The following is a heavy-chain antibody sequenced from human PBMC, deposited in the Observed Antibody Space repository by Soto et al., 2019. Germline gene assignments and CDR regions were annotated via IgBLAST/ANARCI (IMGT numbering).Heavy chain of an antibody. V-gene: IGHV1-69*06. J-gene: IGHJ6*01. D-gene: IGHD2-8*01. CDR3: AREGGCPSGVCYPHYCMDV. CDR2: IIPIFGTA. Sequence: QVQLVQSGAEVKKPGSSVKVSCKASGGTFSSYAISWVRQAPGQGLEWMGGIIPIFGTANYAQTFQGRVTIPADNAASTAHSELTSLISEDTAVYYCAREGGCPSGVCYPHYCMDVWGHGTTVTVSS. CDR1: GGTFSSYA.